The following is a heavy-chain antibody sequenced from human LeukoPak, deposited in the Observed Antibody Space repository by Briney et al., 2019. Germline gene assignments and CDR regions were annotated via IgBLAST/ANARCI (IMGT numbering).Heavy chain of an antibody. CDR3: AKESYSDSSHDY. J-gene: IGHJ4*02. CDR1: GCTFSSYA. D-gene: IGHD5-12*01. V-gene: IGHV3-23*01. Sequence: GGSLRLSCAASGCTFSSYAMSWVRQAPGKGLEWVSTISGSGGSTYYADSVKGRFTISRDNSKNTLYLQMNSLRAEDTAVYYCAKESYSDSSHDYWGQGTLVTVSS. CDR2: ISGSGGST.